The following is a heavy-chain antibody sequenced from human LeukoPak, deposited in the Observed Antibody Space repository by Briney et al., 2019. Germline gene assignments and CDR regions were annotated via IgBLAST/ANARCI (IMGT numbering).Heavy chain of an antibody. CDR1: GFTFSSYA. CDR2: ISGSGGST. D-gene: IGHD6-13*01. V-gene: IGHV3-23*01. J-gene: IGHJ4*02. CDR3: TTGIAGVSAVWGY. Sequence: RGGSLRLSCAASGFTFSSYAMSWVRQAPGKGLEWVSAISGSGGSTYYADSVKGRFTISRDNSKNTLYLQMNSLKTDDSAVYYCTTGIAGVSAVWGYWGQGTLVTVSS.